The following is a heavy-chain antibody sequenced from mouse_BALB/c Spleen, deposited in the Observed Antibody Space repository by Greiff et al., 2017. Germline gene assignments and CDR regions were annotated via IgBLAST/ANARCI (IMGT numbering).Heavy chain of an antibody. J-gene: IGHJ4*01. D-gene: IGHD1-2*01. CDR2: IWGGGST. CDR1: GFSLSRYN. CDR3: AKIHYYGYGAMDY. V-gene: IGHV2-6-4*01. Sequence: QVQLKESGPGLVAPSQSLSITCTVSGFSLSRYNVHWVRQPPGKGLEWLGMIWGGGSTDYNSALKSRLTISKDNSKSQVLLKMNSLQTDDTAMYYCAKIHYYGYGAMDYWGQGTSVTVSS.